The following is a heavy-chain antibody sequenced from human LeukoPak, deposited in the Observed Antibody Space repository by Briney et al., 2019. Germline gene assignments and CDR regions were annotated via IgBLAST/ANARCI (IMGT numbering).Heavy chain of an antibody. D-gene: IGHD5-18*01. J-gene: IGHJ5*02. CDR3: ARNRGYLGWFDP. Sequence: SETLSLTCTVSGDSVSSGLYYWRWIRQPPGKGLEWIGYTYNSGNTNYNPSLKSRVSISVDTSKTQFFLRLSSVTAADTAVYYCARNRGYLGWFDPWGQGTLVTVS. CDR2: TYNSGNT. V-gene: IGHV4-61*01. CDR1: GDSVSSGLYY.